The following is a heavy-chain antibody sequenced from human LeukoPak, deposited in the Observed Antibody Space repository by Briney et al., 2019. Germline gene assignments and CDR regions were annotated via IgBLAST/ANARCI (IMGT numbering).Heavy chain of an antibody. J-gene: IGHJ4*02. Sequence: PGGSLRLSCAASGFTFSSYAMHWVRQAPGKGLEWVAFISYDGNNKYYADSVEGRFTISRDNSKNTLDLQMNSLRAEDTAVYYCARGSGYVYYWGQGTLVTVSS. V-gene: IGHV3-30-3*01. D-gene: IGHD5-12*01. CDR1: GFTFSSYA. CDR2: ISYDGNNK. CDR3: ARGSGYVYY.